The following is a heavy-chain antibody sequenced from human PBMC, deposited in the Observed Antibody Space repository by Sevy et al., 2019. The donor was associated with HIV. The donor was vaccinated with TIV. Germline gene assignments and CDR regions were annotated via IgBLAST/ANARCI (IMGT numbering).Heavy chain of an antibody. J-gene: IGHJ4*02. Sequence: GGSLRLSCAASGFTFSSYSMNWVRQAPGKGLEWVSYISSSSSTIYYAYSVKGRFTISRDNAKNSLYLQMNSLRAEDTAVYYCARDLHTADYWGQGTLVTVSS. CDR3: ARDLHTADY. CDR2: ISSSSSTI. CDR1: GFTFSSYS. V-gene: IGHV3-48*01.